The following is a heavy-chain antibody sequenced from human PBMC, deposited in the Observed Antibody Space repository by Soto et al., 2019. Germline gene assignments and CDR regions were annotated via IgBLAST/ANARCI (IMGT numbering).Heavy chain of an antibody. Sequence: PSETLSLTCTVSGGSTSSYYWSWIRQPPGKGLEWIGYMYNTGSTVYNPSLKSRVTISVDTSKNQFSLKLNAVTAADTAVYYCARDLWGYCGTDCYPLDVWGQGTTVTSP. CDR1: GGSTSSYY. CDR3: ARDLWGYCGTDCYPLDV. J-gene: IGHJ6*02. D-gene: IGHD2-21*02. V-gene: IGHV4-59*01. CDR2: MYNTGST.